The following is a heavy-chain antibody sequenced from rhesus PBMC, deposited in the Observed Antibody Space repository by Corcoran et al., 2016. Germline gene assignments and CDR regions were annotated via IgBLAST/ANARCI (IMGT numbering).Heavy chain of an antibody. CDR2: ISGSSGST. CDR1: GGSVSSSNW. J-gene: IGHJ4*01. CDR3: ARVKGNYDP. D-gene: IGHD4-17*01. Sequence: QVQLQESGPGLVKPSETLSLTCAVSGGSVSSSNWWSWIRQPPGKGLEWIGYISGSSGSTYYNPSLMSRVTISTDTSKNQFSLKLSSVTAADTAVYYCARVKGNYDPWGQGVLVTVSS. V-gene: IGHV4-65*01.